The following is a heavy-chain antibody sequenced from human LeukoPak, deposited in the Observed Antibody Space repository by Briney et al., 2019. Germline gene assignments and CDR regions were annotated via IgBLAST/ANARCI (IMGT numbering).Heavy chain of an antibody. D-gene: IGHD7-27*01. CDR2: IYPGDYDT. CDR3: ARHSRALTGVDY. V-gene: IGHV5-51*01. J-gene: IGHJ4*02. CDR1: GYSFTSSW. Sequence: GESLKISCKGSGYSFTSSWIGWVRQMPGKGLEWMGIIYPGDYDTTYSPSFQGQVTISADKSISTAYLQWTSLKASDTAMYYCARHSRALTGVDYWGQGTLVTVSS.